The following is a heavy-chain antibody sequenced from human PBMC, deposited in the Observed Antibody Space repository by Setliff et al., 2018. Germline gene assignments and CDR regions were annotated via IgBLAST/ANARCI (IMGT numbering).Heavy chain of an antibody. J-gene: IGHJ3*01. CDR1: GASLSSGTYY. CDR2: SDYRGDT. V-gene: IGHV4-39*01. CDR3: AAWWGYNGGFVSFGSGAFDF. D-gene: IGHD2-21*01. Sequence: SETLSLTCTVSGASLSSGTYYWGWIRQPPGKGLEWIGRSDYRGDTYYNASLKGRLTISVDTAQNQFCLRLTSVTAADTAVYYCAAWWGYNGGFVSFGSGAFDFWGQGTMVTVSS.